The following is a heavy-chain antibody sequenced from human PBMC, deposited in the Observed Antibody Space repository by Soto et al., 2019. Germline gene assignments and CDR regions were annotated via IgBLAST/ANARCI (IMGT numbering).Heavy chain of an antibody. CDR2: TYYRSKRYN. CDR3: ARSAPGELLEPNWYFDL. D-gene: IGHD1-26*01. CDR1: GDSVSSNSAA. V-gene: IGHV6-1*01. J-gene: IGHJ2*01. Sequence: SQTLSLTCAISGDSVSSNSAAWNWIRQSPSRGLEWLGRTYYRSKRYNDYAVSVKSRITINPDTSKNQFSLQLNSVTPEDTAVYCCARSAPGELLEPNWYFDLWGRGTLVTVSS.